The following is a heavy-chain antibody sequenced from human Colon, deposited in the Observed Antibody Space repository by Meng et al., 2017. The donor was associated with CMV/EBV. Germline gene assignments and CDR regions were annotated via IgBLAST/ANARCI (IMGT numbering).Heavy chain of an antibody. Sequence: GGSLRLSCAASGFSFSTYGMHWVRQAPGKGLEWVAFIQSDGTEKQYVDSVEGRFIISRDNSRNTVSLQMNSLRVEDTALYYCAKDVVNSAWRENVWGQGTTVTVSS. D-gene: IGHD2-21*01. CDR2: IQSDGTEK. J-gene: IGHJ6*02. CDR3: AKDVVNSAWRENV. CDR1: GFSFSTYG. V-gene: IGHV3-30*02.